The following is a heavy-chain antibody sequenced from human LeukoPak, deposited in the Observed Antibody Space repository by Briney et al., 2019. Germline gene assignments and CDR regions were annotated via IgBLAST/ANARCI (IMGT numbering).Heavy chain of an antibody. Sequence: ASVKVSCKASGYTFTSNYIHWVRQAPGQGLEWMGIINPSGGSTSYAQKFQGRVTMTRDTSTSTVYMELSSLRSEDTAVYYCARVGRSVVLFDYWGQGTLVTVSS. D-gene: IGHD2-15*01. CDR1: GYTFTSNY. V-gene: IGHV1-46*01. J-gene: IGHJ4*02. CDR3: ARVGRSVVLFDY. CDR2: INPSGGST.